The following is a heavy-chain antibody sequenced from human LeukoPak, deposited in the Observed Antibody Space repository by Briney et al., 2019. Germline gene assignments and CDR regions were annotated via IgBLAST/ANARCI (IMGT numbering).Heavy chain of an antibody. CDR2: ISGSGAYT. CDR3: AKDRPNYYDSSGHYYRRNGDY. V-gene: IGHV3-23*01. Sequence: GGSLRLSCAASGFTFDDYGMSWVRQAPGKGLEWVSSISGSGAYTFYTDSVKGRFTISRDNSKDTLYLQMNSLRVEDTAIYYCAKDRPNYYDSSGHYYRRNGDYWGQGTLVTISS. CDR1: GFTFDDYG. D-gene: IGHD3-22*01. J-gene: IGHJ4*02.